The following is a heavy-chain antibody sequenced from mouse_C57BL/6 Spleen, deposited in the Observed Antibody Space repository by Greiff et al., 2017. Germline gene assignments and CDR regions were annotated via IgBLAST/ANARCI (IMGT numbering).Heavy chain of an antibody. CDR2: IYPGDGDT. V-gene: IGHV1-82*01. CDR3: ARNYGSSYWENFDY. J-gene: IGHJ2*01. Sequence: QVQLQQSGPELVKPGASVKISCKASGYAFSSSWMNWVKQRPGKGLEWIGRIYPGDGDTNYNGKFKGKATLTADKSSSTAYMQLSSLTSEDSAVXFCARNYGSSYWENFDYWGQGTTLTVSS. CDR1: GYAFSSSW. D-gene: IGHD1-1*01.